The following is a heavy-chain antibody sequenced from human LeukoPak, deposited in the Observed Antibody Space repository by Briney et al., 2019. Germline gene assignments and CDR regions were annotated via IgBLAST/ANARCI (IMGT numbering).Heavy chain of an antibody. CDR1: GSTFGNYY. V-gene: IGHV3-23*01. D-gene: IGHD3-3*01. CDR3: AKAYYDFWSGYYLFDY. CDR2: ISGSGGST. J-gene: IGHJ4*02. Sequence: GGSLRLSCAASGSTFGNYYMSWVRQAPGKGLEWVSAISGSGGSTCYADSVKGRFTISRDNSKNTLYLQMNSLRAEDTAVYYCAKAYYDFWSGYYLFDYWGQGTLVTVSS.